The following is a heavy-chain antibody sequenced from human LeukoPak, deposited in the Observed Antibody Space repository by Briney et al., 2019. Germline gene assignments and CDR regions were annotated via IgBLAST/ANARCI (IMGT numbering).Heavy chain of an antibody. D-gene: IGHD2-2*01. J-gene: IGHJ5*02. V-gene: IGHV1-18*01. CDR1: GYTFTSYG. CDR2: ISAYNGNT. Sequence: ASVKVSCKASGYTFTSYGISWVRQAPGQGLEWMGWISAYNGNTNYAQKLQGRVTMTTDTSTSTAYMELRSLRSDDTAVYYCARGFGHCSSTSCYEGWFDPWGQGTLVTVSS. CDR3: ARGFGHCSSTSCYEGWFDP.